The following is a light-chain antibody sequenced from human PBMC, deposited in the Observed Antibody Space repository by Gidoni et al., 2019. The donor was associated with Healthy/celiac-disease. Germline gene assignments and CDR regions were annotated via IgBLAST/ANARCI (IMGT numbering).Light chain of an antibody. CDR3: AAWDDSLNGVV. J-gene: IGLJ2*01. CDR2: SNN. CDR1: SSNIGSNT. V-gene: IGLV1-44*01. Sequence: QSVLTQPPSASGPPGQSVTISCSGSSSNIGSNTVNWYQQLPGTAPKLLIYSNNQRPSGVPDRFSGSKSGTSASLAISGLQSEDEADYYCAAWDDSLNGVVFGGGTKLTVL.